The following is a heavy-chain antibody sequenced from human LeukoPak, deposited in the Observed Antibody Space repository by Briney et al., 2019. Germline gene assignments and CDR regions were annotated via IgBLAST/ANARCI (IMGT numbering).Heavy chain of an antibody. D-gene: IGHD1-26*01. CDR1: GYSFTNFW. CDR3: ARVGSGATPFDY. CDR2: IYPGDSHT. J-gene: IGHJ4*02. V-gene: IGHV5-51*01. Sequence: GESLNISCQGYGYSFTNFWIGWVRHIPGKGLEWMGIIYPGDSHTRHSPSFQGQVTITTDKSISTAYLQWSSLKASDTAMYYCARVGSGATPFDYWGQGTLVTVSS.